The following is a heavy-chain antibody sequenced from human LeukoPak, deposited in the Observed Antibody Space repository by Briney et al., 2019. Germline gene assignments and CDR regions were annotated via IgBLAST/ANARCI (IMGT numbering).Heavy chain of an antibody. Sequence: SETLSLTCTVSGGSISSYYWSWIRQPPGKGLEWIGYVYYSGSTNYNPSLKSRVTISVDTSKNQFSLKLSSVTAADTAVYYCAVDSSNWTRFRGYGKDVWGQGTTVTVSS. CDR2: VYYSGST. CDR3: AVDSSNWTRFRGYGKDV. D-gene: IGHD6-13*01. CDR1: GGSISSYY. J-gene: IGHJ6*02. V-gene: IGHV4-59*01.